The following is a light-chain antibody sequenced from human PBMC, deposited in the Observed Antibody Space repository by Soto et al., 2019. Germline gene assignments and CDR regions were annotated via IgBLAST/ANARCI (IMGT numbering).Light chain of an antibody. CDR1: QSVDSNY. Sequence: EIVLTQSPGTLSLSPGERATLSCRASQSVDSNYLGWYQQKPGQAPRLLIYAASSRATGIPDRFSGGGSGTDFTLTSSRLEPEDFAVDYCQLCYSGMFGQGTKVEIK. J-gene: IGKJ1*01. V-gene: IGKV3-20*01. CDR2: AAS. CDR3: QLCYSGM.